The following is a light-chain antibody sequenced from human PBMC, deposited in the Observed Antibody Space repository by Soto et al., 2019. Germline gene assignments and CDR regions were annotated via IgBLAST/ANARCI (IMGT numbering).Light chain of an antibody. CDR3: QQYNNWPPA. CDR2: GAS. Sequence: EIVMTQSPATLSVSPGERATLSCRASQSININLAWYQQKPGQAPRLLLYGASTRATDIPARFSGSGSGTGFTLTISSLQSEDFAVYYCQQYNNWPPAFGQGTKVESK. CDR1: QSININ. V-gene: IGKV3-15*01. J-gene: IGKJ1*01.